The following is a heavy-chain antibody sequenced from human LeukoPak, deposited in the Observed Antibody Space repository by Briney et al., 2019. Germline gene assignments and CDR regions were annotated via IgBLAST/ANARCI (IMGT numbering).Heavy chain of an antibody. Sequence: GGSLKLSCAASGFTFSTYAMSWVRQAPGQGLDWVSGISRGGADKYYSDSVRGRFTISRDASKTTLYLSMTSLRDDDTAVYYCATYRRGPSYYFDFWGQGTLVTVSS. V-gene: IGHV3-23*01. D-gene: IGHD3-16*02. CDR2: ISRGGADK. J-gene: IGHJ4*02. CDR1: GFTFSTYA. CDR3: ATYRRGPSYYFDF.